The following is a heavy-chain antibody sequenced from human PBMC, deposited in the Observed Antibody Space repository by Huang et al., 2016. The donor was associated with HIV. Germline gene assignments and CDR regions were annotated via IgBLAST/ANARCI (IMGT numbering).Heavy chain of an antibody. D-gene: IGHD5-18*01. J-gene: IGHJ4*02. V-gene: IGHV5-51*01. CDR1: GYGFISYW. CDR2: IYPRDAET. Sequence: EVLLVQSGAELKEPGESLKISCMASGYGFISYWIGWVRQKPGKGLEWMGIIYPRDAETKYSPSFDGQFTISADKSTRTAYLQWESLKAPDTAIYFCARQVDGFRSHFDFWGQGTLVSVSS. CDR3: ARQVDGFRSHFDF.